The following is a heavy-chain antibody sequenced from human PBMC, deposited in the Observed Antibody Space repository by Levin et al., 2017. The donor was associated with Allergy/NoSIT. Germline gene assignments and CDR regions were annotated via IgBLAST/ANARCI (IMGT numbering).Heavy chain of an antibody. CDR1: GFTFSSYW. V-gene: IGHV3-7*01. CDR3: ARIMSSTNNFDY. J-gene: IGHJ4*02. CDR2: IKQLGSEK. Sequence: AASVKVSCAASGFTFSSYWMSWVRQAPGKGLEWVASIKQLGSEKYYVDSVKGRFTISRDNAKNSLYLQMSSLRVEDTAVYYCARIMSSTNNFDYWGQGTLVTVS. D-gene: IGHD5/OR15-5a*01.